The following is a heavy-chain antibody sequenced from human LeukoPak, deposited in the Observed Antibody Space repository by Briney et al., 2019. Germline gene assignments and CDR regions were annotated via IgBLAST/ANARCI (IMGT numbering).Heavy chain of an antibody. CDR1: GGTFSSYA. D-gene: IGHD3-3*01. J-gene: IGHJ4*02. CDR2: IIPILGIA. Sequence: ASVKVSCKASGGTFSSYAISWVRQAPGQGLEWMGRIIPILGIANYAQKFQGRVTITADKSTSTAYVELSSLRSEDTAVYYCAVYDFWSGFSPFDYWGQGTLVTVSS. V-gene: IGHV1-69*04. CDR3: AVYDFWSGFSPFDY.